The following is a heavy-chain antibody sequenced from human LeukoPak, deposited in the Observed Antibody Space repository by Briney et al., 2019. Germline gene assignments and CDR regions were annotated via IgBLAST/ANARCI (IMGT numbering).Heavy chain of an antibody. CDR1: GLTFSSYA. Sequence: PGGPLRLSCAASGLTFSSYAMHWVRQAPGKGLEWVAVISYDGSNKYYADSVKGRFTISRDNSKNTLYLQMNSLRAEDTAVYYCATYGWGDYYYGMDVWGQGTTVTVSS. CDR3: ATYGWGDYYYGMDV. D-gene: IGHD3-10*01. J-gene: IGHJ6*02. CDR2: ISYDGSNK. V-gene: IGHV3-30-3*01.